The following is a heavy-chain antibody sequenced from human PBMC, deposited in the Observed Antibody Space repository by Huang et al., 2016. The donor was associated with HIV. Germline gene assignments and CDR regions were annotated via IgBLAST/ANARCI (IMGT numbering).Heavy chain of an antibody. J-gene: IGHJ6*02. CDR2: IYYSGNT. D-gene: IGHD6-19*01. V-gene: IGHV4-39*01. CDR3: ARHGRVAGHYYNNMDV. Sequence: LQLQESGPGLVKSSETLSLICTVSGGSISSSRYYWGWIRQPPGKGPEWIGGIYYSGNTYYNPPLKSRVTISVDTSKNQFSLKVNSVTAADTAVYYCARHGRVAGHYYNNMDVWGRGTTVTVSS. CDR1: GGSISSSRYY.